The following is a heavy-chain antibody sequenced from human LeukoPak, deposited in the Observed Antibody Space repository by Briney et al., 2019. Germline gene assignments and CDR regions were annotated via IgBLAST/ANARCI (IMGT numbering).Heavy chain of an antibody. D-gene: IGHD2-15*01. CDR2: ISGDGGST. CDR3: ANLKDDYYGMDV. J-gene: IGHJ6*02. CDR1: GFTFDDYA. V-gene: IGHV3-43*02. Sequence: AGGSLRLSCAASGFTFDDYAMHWVRQAPGKGLKWVSLISGDGGSTYYADSVKGRFTISRDNSKNSLYLQMNSLRTEDTALYYCANLKDDYYGMDVWGQGTTVTVSS.